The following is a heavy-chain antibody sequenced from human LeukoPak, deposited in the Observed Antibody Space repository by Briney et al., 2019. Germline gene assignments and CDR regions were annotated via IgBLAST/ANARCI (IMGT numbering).Heavy chain of an antibody. CDR2: IYPGDSDT. J-gene: IGHJ4*02. Sequence: GESLKISCQGSAYIFSNYWIGWVRQMPGKGLEWMGIIYPGDSDTRYSPSFQGQVTISADKSISTAYLQWSSLKASDTAMYYCARSNDFWSGYVDYWGQGTLVTVSS. CDR1: AYIFSNYW. D-gene: IGHD3-3*01. CDR3: ARSNDFWSGYVDY. V-gene: IGHV5-51*01.